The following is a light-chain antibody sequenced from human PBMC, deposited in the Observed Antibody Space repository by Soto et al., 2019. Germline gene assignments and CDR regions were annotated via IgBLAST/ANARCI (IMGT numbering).Light chain of an antibody. CDR1: QSVSSN. J-gene: IGKJ1*01. V-gene: IGKV3-15*01. CDR3: QQYNNWWT. CDR2: GAS. Sequence: IVMTQSAATLSQSPGERATLSCRASQSVSSNLAWYQQKPGQAPRLLIYGASTRATGIPARFSGSGSGTEFTLTISSLQSEDFAVYYCQQYNNWWTFGQGTKVDIK.